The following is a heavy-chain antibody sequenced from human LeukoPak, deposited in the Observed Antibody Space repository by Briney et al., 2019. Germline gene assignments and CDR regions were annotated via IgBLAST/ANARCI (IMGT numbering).Heavy chain of an antibody. V-gene: IGHV4-61*02. CDR3: ARVAYYDILTGQAVAFDI. J-gene: IGHJ3*02. D-gene: IGHD3-9*01. CDR1: GGSISSGSYY. Sequence: SQTLSLTCTVSGGSISSGSYYWSWIRQPAGKGLEWIGRIYTSGSTNYNPSLKSRVTISVDTSKNQFSLKLSSVTAADTAVYYCARVAYYDILTGQAVAFDIWGQGTMATVSS. CDR2: IYTSGST.